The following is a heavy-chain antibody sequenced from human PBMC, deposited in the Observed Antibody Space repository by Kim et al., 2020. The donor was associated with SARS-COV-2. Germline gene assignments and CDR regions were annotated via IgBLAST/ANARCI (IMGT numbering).Heavy chain of an antibody. CDR3: ARADIVATFMGYGRYYYYYYGMDV. D-gene: IGHD5-12*01. J-gene: IGHJ6*02. CDR1: GYTFTSYG. Sequence: ASVKVSCKASGYTFTSYGISWVRQAPGQGLEWMGWISAYNGNTNYAQKLQGRVTMTTDTSTSTAYMELRSLRSDDTAVYYCARADIVATFMGYGRYYYYYYGMDVWGQGTTVTVSS. CDR2: ISAYNGNT. V-gene: IGHV1-18*01.